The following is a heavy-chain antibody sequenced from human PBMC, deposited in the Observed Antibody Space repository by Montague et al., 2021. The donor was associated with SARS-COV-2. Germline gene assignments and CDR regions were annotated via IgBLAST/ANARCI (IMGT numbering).Heavy chain of an antibody. CDR2: ISDSGST. D-gene: IGHD3-22*01. Sequence: SETLSLTCTVSGGSLNNYFWSWIRQPPGQGLELVGYISDSGSTKYNSSPQSRVTISVDTATTQNSLKLLSVTAADTAFYYCARVDSSGPGEYWGQGILVTVSS. J-gene: IGHJ4*02. CDR1: GGSLNNYF. CDR3: ARVDSSGPGEY. V-gene: IGHV4-4*08.